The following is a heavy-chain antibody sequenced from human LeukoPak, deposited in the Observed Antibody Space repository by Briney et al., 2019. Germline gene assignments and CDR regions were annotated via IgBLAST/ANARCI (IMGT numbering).Heavy chain of an antibody. V-gene: IGHV4-34*01. Sequence: SETLSLTCAVYGESFSGYYWSWIRQPPGKGLEWIGEINHSGSTNYNPSLKSRVTISVDTSKNQFSLKLSSVTAADTAVYYCARDWSSSGWYDYWGEGTLVTVSS. D-gene: IGHD6-19*01. J-gene: IGHJ4*02. CDR1: GESFSGYY. CDR3: ARDWSSSGWYDY. CDR2: INHSGST.